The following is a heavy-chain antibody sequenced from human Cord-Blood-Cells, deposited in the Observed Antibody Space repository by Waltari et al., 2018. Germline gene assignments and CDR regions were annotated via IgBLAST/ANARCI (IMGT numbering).Heavy chain of an antibody. D-gene: IGHD6-13*01. CDR1: GFTVSSNY. V-gene: IGHV3-53*01. Sequence: EVQLVESGGGLIQPGGCLRLSYAASGFTVSSNYMSWVRKAPGKGLGGVHVIDSGSSRYHPDSVKGRFTISRDNSQHTLYLQMHSLSAEDTAAYYCARDRDSSSWYDYWGQRPLVTVSS. CDR3: ARDRDSSSWYDY. CDR2: IDSGSSR. J-gene: IGHJ4*02.